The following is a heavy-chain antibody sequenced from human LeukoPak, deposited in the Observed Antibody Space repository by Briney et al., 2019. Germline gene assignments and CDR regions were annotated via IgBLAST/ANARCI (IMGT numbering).Heavy chain of an antibody. CDR1: GGSISSSSYY. CDR3: ARDRKDCSSTSCYSSWFDP. V-gene: IGHV4-61*01. CDR2: IYYSGST. Sequence: SETLSLTCTVSGGSISSSSYYWGWIRQPPGKGLEWIGYIYYSGSTNYNPSLKSRVTISVDTSKNQFSLKLNSVTAADTAVYYCARDRKDCSSTSCYSSWFDPWGQGTLVTVSS. J-gene: IGHJ5*02. D-gene: IGHD2-2*01.